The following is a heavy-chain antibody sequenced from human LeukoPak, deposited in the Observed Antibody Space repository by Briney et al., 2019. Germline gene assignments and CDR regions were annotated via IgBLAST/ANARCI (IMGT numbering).Heavy chain of an antibody. CDR3: ATSGGSYPYYFDY. D-gene: IGHD1-26*01. Sequence: GGSLRLSCAASGFTFSSYAMSWVRQAPWKGLEWVSAISGSGGGTYYADSVKGRFTISRDNSKNTLYLQMNSLRAEDTAVYYCATSGGSYPYYFDYWGQGTLVTVSS. J-gene: IGHJ4*02. CDR1: GFTFSSYA. CDR2: ISGSGGGT. V-gene: IGHV3-23*01.